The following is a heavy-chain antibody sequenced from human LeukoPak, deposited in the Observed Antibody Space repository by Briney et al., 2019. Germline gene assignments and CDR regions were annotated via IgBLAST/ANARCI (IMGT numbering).Heavy chain of an antibody. V-gene: IGHV1-18*01. J-gene: IGHJ4*02. CDR3: ARFQASEFRSFDH. CDR2: INPYNGNR. D-gene: IGHD3-10*01. CDR1: GYRFITFG. Sequence: VASVKVSCKTSGYRFITFGINWVRQAPGQGLEWMGWINPYNGNRYYAKKFQDRFNMTTDTSTSTVYLELQTLTSDDTAIYYCARFQASEFRSFDHWGQGTLITVSS.